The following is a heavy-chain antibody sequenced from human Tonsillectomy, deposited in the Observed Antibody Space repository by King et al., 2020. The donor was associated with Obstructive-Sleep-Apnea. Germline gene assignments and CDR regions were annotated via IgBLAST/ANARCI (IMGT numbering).Heavy chain of an antibody. Sequence: VQLVESGGGLVQPGGSLRLSCAASGFTFSSYAMSWVRQAPGKGLEWVSAISGSGGSTYYADSVKGRFTISRDNSKNTLYLQMNSLRAEDTAVYYCAKDTANARRERGDYGSGMDVWGQGTTVTVSS. CDR2: ISGSGGST. J-gene: IGHJ6*02. CDR3: AKDTANARRERGDYGSGMDV. V-gene: IGHV3-23*04. CDR1: GFTFSSYA. D-gene: IGHD3-10*01.